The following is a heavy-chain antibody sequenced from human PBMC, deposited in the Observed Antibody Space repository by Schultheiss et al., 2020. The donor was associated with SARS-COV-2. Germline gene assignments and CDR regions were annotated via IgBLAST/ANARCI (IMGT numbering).Heavy chain of an antibody. Sequence: SQTLSLTCTVSGGSISSYYWSWIRQPPGKGLEWIGYIYYSGSTNYNPSLKSRVTISVDRSKNQFSLKLSSVTAADTAVYYCARGSVSRTFSILEERDGVDVWGQGTTVTVSS. D-gene: IGHD2/OR15-2a*01. J-gene: IGHJ6*02. V-gene: IGHV4-59*12. CDR3: ARGSVSRTFSILEERDGVDV. CDR2: IYYSGST. CDR1: GGSISSYY.